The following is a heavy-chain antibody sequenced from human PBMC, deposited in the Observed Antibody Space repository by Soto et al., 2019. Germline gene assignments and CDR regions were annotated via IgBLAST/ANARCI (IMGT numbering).Heavy chain of an antibody. V-gene: IGHV3-30-3*01. D-gene: IGHD3-22*01. CDR1: WFTFSSYA. J-gene: IGHJ6*02. CDR3: ARDPLYYYDSSGPGAPDYYYYGMDV. Sequence: GGSLRLSCSAPWFTFSSYAIHWVPQAPGKGLEWVGGISYDGSNKYYADSVKGRFTISRDNSKNTLYLQMNSLRAEDTAVYYCARDPLYYYDSSGPGAPDYYYYGMDVWGQGTTVTVSS. CDR2: ISYDGSNK.